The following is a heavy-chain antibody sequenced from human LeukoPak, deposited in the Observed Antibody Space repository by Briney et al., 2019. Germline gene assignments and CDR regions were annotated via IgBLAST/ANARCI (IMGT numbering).Heavy chain of an antibody. CDR2: ISTSSSYI. V-gene: IGHV3-21*04. CDR3: ARRAGAYSHPYDY. J-gene: IGHJ4*02. Sequence: GGSLRLSCAASGFTFSTYSMNWVRQAPGKGLEWVSFISTSSSYIYYADSVKGRFTISRDNSKNSLYLQMNSLRAEDTAVYYCARRAGAYSHPYDYWGQGTLVTVSS. CDR1: GFTFSTYS. D-gene: IGHD4/OR15-4a*01.